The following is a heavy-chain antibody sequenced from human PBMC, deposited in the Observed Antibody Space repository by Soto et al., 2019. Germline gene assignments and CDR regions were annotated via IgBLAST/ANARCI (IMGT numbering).Heavy chain of an antibody. V-gene: IGHV3-7*05. CDR2: IKQDGSEQ. D-gene: IGHD7-27*01. Sequence: VQLVESGGGLVQPGGSLRLSCVASEFTFNTYWMSWVRQAPGKGLEWVANIKQDGSEQSYVDSVKGRFTVSRDNAKNSLYLQMNSLRAEDTAVYYCARAGTGDTSFDPWGQGTLVTVSS. CDR1: EFTFNTYW. CDR3: ARAGTGDTSFDP. J-gene: IGHJ5*02.